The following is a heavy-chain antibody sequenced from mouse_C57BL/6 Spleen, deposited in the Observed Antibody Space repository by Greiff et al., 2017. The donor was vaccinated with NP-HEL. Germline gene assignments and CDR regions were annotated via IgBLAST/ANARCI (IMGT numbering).Heavy chain of an antibody. Sequence: QVQLQQPGTELVKPGASVKLSCKASGYTFTSYWMHWVKQRPGQGLEWIGNINPSNGGTNYNEKFKSKATLTVDKSSSTAYMQLSSLTSEDSAVYYCAREVWLLSYWYFDVWGTGTTVTVSS. D-gene: IGHD2-2*01. CDR2: INPSNGGT. CDR1: GYTFTSYW. J-gene: IGHJ1*03. CDR3: AREVWLLSYWYFDV. V-gene: IGHV1-53*01.